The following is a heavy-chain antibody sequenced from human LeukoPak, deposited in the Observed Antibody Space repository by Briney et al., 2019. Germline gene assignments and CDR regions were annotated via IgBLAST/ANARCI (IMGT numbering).Heavy chain of an antibody. V-gene: IGHV3-23*01. CDR2: ISGSGGST. CDR1: GFTFSSYG. CDR3: ARAVAPAAAYYYYMDV. D-gene: IGHD2-2*01. Sequence: GGSLRLSCAASGFTFSSYGMSWVRQAPEKGLEWVSAISGSGGSTYYADSVKGRFTISRDNAKNSLYLQMNSLRAEDTAVYYCARAVAPAAAYYYYMDVWGKGTTVTVSS. J-gene: IGHJ6*03.